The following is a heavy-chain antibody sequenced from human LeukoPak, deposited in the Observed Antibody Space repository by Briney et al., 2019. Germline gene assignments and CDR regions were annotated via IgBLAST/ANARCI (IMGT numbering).Heavy chain of an antibody. CDR2: ISSSSSTI. Sequence: GGSLRLSCAASGFTFSSYSMNWVRQAPGKGLEWVSYISSSSSTIYYADSVKGRFTISRDNAKNSLYLQMNSLRAEDTAVYYCARGYGGNSVRHFQHWGQGTLVTVSS. J-gene: IGHJ1*01. D-gene: IGHD4-23*01. CDR3: ARGYGGNSVRHFQH. CDR1: GFTFSSYS. V-gene: IGHV3-48*01.